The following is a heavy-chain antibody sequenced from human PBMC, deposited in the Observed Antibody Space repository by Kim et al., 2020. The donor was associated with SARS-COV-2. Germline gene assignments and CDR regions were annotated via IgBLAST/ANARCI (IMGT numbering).Heavy chain of an antibody. CDR2: ISGSGDST. CDR3: AKAGIVVVLAAADY. D-gene: IGHD2-15*01. V-gene: IGHV3-23*01. CDR1: GFWVCGGA. Sequence: GGSLRLSCAASGFWVCGGALAWVRQAPGKGLEWLSGISGSGDSTYYADSVKGRFTISRDQSKNTLYLQMDSLRAEDTAVYYCAKAGIVVVLAAADYWGQGTLVSVSS. J-gene: IGHJ4*02.